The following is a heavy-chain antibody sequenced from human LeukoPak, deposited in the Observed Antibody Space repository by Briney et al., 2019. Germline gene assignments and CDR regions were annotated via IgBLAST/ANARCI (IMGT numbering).Heavy chain of an antibody. Sequence: GGSLRLSCAASGFTFNHYAMNWVRQAPGKGLEWVGRIRSQTAGGTTDFAAPVKGRFSISRDDSKNSLYLQMNSLTSEDTAVYYCAHGSAQYYEYWGQGTLVTVSS. CDR3: AHGSAQYYEY. D-gene: IGHD2-15*01. CDR1: GFTFNHYA. V-gene: IGHV3-15*07. CDR2: IRSQTAGGTT. J-gene: IGHJ1*01.